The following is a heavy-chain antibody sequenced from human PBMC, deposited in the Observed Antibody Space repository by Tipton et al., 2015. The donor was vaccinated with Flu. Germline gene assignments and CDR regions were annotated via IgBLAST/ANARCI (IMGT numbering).Heavy chain of an antibody. CDR1: GYSISSGYY. D-gene: IGHD3-16*02. Sequence: TLSLTCAVSGYSISSGYYWGWIRQPPGKGLEWIGSIYHSGSTYCNPSLKSRVTISVDTSKNQFSLKLSSVTAADTAVYYCAGSMITFGGVIVTPFDPWGQGTLVTVSS. CDR2: IYHSGST. J-gene: IGHJ5*02. CDR3: AGSMITFGGVIVTPFDP. V-gene: IGHV4-38-2*01.